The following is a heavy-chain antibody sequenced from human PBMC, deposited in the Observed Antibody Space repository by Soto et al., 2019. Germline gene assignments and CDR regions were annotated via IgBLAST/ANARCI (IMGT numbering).Heavy chain of an antibody. V-gene: IGHV1-46*01. Sequence: ASVKVSCKASGSTFTTYYMQLVLQAPVQVLVWMEVINLSGGSTSYAQKFQGRVTMTRDTSTSTVYMELSSLRSEDTTVYYCARTYSSSWYGAVADDTHFDYWGQGTLVTVSS. CDR2: INLSGGST. CDR1: GSTFTTYY. J-gene: IGHJ4*02. D-gene: IGHD6-13*01. CDR3: ARTYSSSWYGAVADDTHFDY.